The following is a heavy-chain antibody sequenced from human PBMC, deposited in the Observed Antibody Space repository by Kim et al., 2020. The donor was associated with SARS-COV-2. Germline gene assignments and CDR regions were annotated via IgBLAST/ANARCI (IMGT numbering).Heavy chain of an antibody. CDR3: ARAVQYYYDSSGTARSDFDY. Sequence: RVTISVDTSKNQFSLKLSSVTAADTAVYYCARAVQYYYDSSGTARSDFDYWGQGTLVTVSS. D-gene: IGHD3-22*01. J-gene: IGHJ4*02. V-gene: IGHV4-34*01.